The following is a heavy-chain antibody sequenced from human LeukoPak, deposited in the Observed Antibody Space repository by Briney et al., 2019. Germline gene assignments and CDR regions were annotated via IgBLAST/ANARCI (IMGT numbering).Heavy chain of an antibody. CDR2: INAGNGNT. J-gene: IGHJ4*02. CDR1: GYTFTSYA. D-gene: IGHD3-10*01. CDR3: ARDGSGVWFDY. Sequence: ASVKVSCKASGYTFTSYAMHWVRQAPGQRLEWMGWINAGNGNTKYSQKFQGRVTITRDTSASTAYMELSSLRSDDTAVYFCARDGSGVWFDYWGQGTLVTVSS. V-gene: IGHV1-3*01.